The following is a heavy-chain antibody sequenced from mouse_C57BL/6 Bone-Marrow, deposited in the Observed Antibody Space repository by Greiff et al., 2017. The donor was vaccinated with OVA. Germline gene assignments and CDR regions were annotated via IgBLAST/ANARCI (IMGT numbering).Heavy chain of an antibody. Sequence: EVMLVESGEGLVKPGGSLKLSCAASGFTFSSYAMPWVRQTPEKRLEWVAYISSGGDYIYYADTVQGRFTISRDNARNTLYLQMSSLKSEDTAMYYCTRDGGVYGNFPWFAYWGQGTLVTVSA. CDR2: ISSGGDYI. CDR1: GFTFSSYA. J-gene: IGHJ3*01. D-gene: IGHD2-1*01. V-gene: IGHV5-9-1*02. CDR3: TRDGGVYGNFPWFAY.